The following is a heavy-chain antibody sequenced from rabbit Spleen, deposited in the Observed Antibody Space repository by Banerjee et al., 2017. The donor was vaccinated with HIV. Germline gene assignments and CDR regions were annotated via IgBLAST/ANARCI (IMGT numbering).Heavy chain of an antibody. Sequence: QEQLVESGGGLVKPEGSLTLTCTASGFSFSSSNYMCWVRQAPGKGLEWISCIAGSSSGFTYSATWATGRFTISKTSSTTVTLQMTSLTAADTATYFCARDLAGVIGWNFGLWGPGTLVTVS. CDR1: GFSFSSSNY. J-gene: IGHJ6*01. D-gene: IGHD4-1*01. CDR2: IAGSSSGFT. CDR3: ARDLAGVIGWNFGL. V-gene: IGHV1S45*01.